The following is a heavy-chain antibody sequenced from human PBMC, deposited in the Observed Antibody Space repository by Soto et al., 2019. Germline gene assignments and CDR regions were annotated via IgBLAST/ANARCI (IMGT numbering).Heavy chain of an antibody. D-gene: IGHD5-12*01. CDR3: ARGRAGYGGNLDH. CDR1: GFTFSYNS. J-gene: IGHJ4*02. Sequence: EVQLVESGGGVVQPGGSLRLSCAASGFTFSYNSMNWVRQAPGKGLEWVSYINSGSSSIYYADSVKGRFTISRDNAKNSLYLQMNSLRDEDTAVYFCARGRAGYGGNLDHWGQGTLVTVSS. V-gene: IGHV3-48*02. CDR2: INSGSSSI.